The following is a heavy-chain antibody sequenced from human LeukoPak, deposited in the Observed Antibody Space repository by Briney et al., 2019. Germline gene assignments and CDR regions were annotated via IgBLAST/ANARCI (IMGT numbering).Heavy chain of an antibody. CDR1: GGSISSGDYY. D-gene: IGHD2-2*01. J-gene: IGHJ3*02. CDR2: IYYSGST. Sequence: SETLSLTCTVSGGSISSGDYYWSWIRQPPGKGLEWIGYIYYSGSTYYNPSLKGRVTISVDTSKNQFSLKLSSVTAADTAVYYCARVECSSTSCYDAFDIWGQGTMVTVSS. V-gene: IGHV4-30-4*08. CDR3: ARVECSSTSCYDAFDI.